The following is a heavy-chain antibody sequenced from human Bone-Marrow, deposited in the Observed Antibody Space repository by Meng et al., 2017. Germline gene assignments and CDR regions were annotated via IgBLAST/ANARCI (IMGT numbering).Heavy chain of an antibody. CDR1: GFTFSSYA. V-gene: IGHV3-30*01. CDR3: AGAGIRKLDY. D-gene: IGHD1-1*01. J-gene: IGHJ4*02. Sequence: GESLKISCAASGFTFSSYAMHGVRPAPSKGLERVAVISYDGSNKYYADSVKGRFTISRDNSKNTLYLQMNSLKAEDTAVYYCAGAGIRKLDYWGQGTLVTVSS. CDR2: ISYDGSNK.